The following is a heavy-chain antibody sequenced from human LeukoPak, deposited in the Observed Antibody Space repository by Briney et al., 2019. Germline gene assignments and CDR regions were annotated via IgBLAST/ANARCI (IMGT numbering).Heavy chain of an antibody. V-gene: IGHV3-30*02. J-gene: IGHJ3*02. CDR2: IRYDGSNK. Sequence: GGSLRLSCAASGFTFSSYGMHWVRQAPGKGLEWVAFIRYDGSNKYYADSVKGRFTISRDNSKNTLYLQMNSLRAEDTAVYYCEKSSDYYDSRGGAFDIWGQGTMVTVSS. D-gene: IGHD3-22*01. CDR1: GFTFSSYG. CDR3: EKSSDYYDSRGGAFDI.